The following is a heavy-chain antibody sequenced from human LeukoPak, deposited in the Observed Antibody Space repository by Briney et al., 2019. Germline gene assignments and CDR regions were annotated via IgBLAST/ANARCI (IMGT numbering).Heavy chain of an antibody. CDR2: IYYSGST. CDR1: GGSISIGSYY. J-gene: IGHJ4*02. V-gene: IGHV4-39*01. Sequence: SQTLSLTCTVSGGSISIGSYYWGWIRQPPGKGLEWIGSIYYSGSTYYNPSLKSRVTISVDTSKNQFSLKMNSVTAADTAAYYCARLGGDNSGNYLFDYWGQGTLVTVSS. CDR3: ARLGGDNSGNYLFDY. D-gene: IGHD1-26*01.